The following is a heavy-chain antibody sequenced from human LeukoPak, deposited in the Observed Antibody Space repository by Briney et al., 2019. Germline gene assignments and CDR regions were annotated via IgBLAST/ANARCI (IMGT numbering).Heavy chain of an antibody. D-gene: IGHD3-22*01. CDR3: ARTMDSSGHYRWGIAY. J-gene: IGHJ4*02. CDR1: GYTFTGYY. V-gene: IGHV1-2*02. Sequence: ASVKVSCKASGYTFTGYYMHWVRQAPGQGLEWMGWINPNSGGTNYAQKFQGRVTMTRDTSISTAYMELSRLRSDGTAVYYCARTMDSSGHYRWGIAYWGQGTLVTVSS. CDR2: INPNSGGT.